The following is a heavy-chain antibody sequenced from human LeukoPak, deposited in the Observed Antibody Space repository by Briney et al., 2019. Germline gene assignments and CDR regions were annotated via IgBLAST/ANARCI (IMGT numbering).Heavy chain of an antibody. Sequence: VSVKVSCKASGYTFTGYYMHWVRQAPGQGLEWMGWINPNSGGTNYAQKFQGRVTMTRDTSISAAYMELSRLRSDDTAVYYCARSGLYGSGSYYGSWFDPWGQGTLVTVSS. CDR2: INPNSGGT. V-gene: IGHV1-2*02. J-gene: IGHJ5*02. CDR1: GYTFTGYY. D-gene: IGHD3-10*01. CDR3: ARSGLYGSGSYYGSWFDP.